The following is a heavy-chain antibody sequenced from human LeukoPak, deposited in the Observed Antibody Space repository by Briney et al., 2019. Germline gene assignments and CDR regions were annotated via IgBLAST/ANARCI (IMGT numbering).Heavy chain of an antibody. Sequence: ASVKVSCKASGYTFTGYYMHWVRQAPGQGLEWMGRINPNSGGTNYAQKFQGRVTMTRDTSISTAYMELSRLRSDDTAVYYCARDITYGSGRGDYWDQGTLVTVSS. J-gene: IGHJ4*02. D-gene: IGHD3-10*01. V-gene: IGHV1-2*06. CDR1: GYTFTGYY. CDR2: INPNSGGT. CDR3: ARDITYGSGRGDY.